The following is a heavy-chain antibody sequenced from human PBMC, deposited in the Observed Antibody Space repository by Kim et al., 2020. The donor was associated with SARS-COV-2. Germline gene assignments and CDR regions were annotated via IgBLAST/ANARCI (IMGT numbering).Heavy chain of an antibody. CDR3: ARDRGIAAATGWNYYYGMDV. V-gene: IGHV4-59*13. Sequence: SETLSLTCTVSGGSISSYYWSWIRQPPGKGLEWIGYIYYSGSTNYNPSLKSRVTISVDTSKNQFSLKLSSVTAADTAVYYCARDRGIAAATGWNYYYGMDVWGQGTTVTVSS. CDR2: IYYSGST. CDR1: GGSISSYY. D-gene: IGHD6-13*01. J-gene: IGHJ6*02.